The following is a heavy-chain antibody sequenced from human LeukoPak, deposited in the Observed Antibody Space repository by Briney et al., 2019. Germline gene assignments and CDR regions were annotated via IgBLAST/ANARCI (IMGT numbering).Heavy chain of an antibody. J-gene: IGHJ6*03. D-gene: IGHD6-13*01. CDR3: ARGSEGSSWYWDYYYYMDV. CDR2: VYTSGST. CDR1: GGSISSYY. V-gene: IGHV4-4*07. Sequence: SETLSLTCTVSGGSISSYYWSWIRQPAGKGLEWIGRVYTSGSTNYNPSLKSRVTISVDTSKNQFSLKLSSVTAADTAVYYCARGSEGSSWYWDYYYYMDVWGKGTTVTISS.